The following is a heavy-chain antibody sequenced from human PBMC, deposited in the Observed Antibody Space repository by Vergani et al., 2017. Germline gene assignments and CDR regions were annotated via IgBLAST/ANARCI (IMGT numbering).Heavy chain of an antibody. Sequence: QVQLVQSGAEVKKPGASVKVSCKVSGYTLIELSMPWVRQAPGKGLEWMGGFDPEDGETIYAQKFQGRVTMTEDTSTDTAYMELSSLRSEDTAVYYCASAGVVVAAFVDAFDIWGQGTMVTVSS. CDR2: FDPEDGET. J-gene: IGHJ3*02. CDR3: ASAGVVVAAFVDAFDI. D-gene: IGHD2-15*01. CDR1: GYTLIELS. V-gene: IGHV1-24*01.